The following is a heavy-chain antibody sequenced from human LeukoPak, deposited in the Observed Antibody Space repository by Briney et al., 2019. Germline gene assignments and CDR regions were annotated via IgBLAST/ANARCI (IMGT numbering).Heavy chain of an antibody. D-gene: IGHD6-6*01. J-gene: IGHJ2*01. CDR1: GGSISSGSYY. Sequence: SQTLSLTCTVSGGSISSGSYYWSWIRQPAGKGLEWIGRIYTSGSTNYNPSLKSRVTISVDTSKNQFSLKLSSVTAADTAVYYCARVGEYSSSSVLVPWYFDLWGRGTLVTVSS. CDR3: ARVGEYSSSSVLVPWYFDL. CDR2: IYTSGST. V-gene: IGHV4-61*02.